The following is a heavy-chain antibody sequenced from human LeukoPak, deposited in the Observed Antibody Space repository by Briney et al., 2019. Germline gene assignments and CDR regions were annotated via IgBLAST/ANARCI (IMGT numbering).Heavy chain of an antibody. CDR1: GFTFSSYA. V-gene: IGHV3-30-3*01. Sequence: PGGSLRLSCAASGFTFSSYAMHWVRQAPGKGLEWVAVISYDGSNKYYADSVKGRFTISRDNSKNTLCLQMNSLRAEDTAVYYCARDQLLLWFGGGFDYWGQGTLVTVSS. D-gene: IGHD3-10*01. CDR3: ARDQLLLWFGGGFDY. J-gene: IGHJ4*02. CDR2: ISYDGSNK.